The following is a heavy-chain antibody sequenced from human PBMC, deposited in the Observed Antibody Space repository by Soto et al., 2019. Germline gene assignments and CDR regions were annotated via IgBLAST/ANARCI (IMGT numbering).Heavy chain of an antibody. J-gene: IGHJ6*02. CDR2: ISYDGSNK. CDR3: AKGYSNYGSYGMDV. CDR1: GFTFSSYG. V-gene: IGHV3-30*18. Sequence: GGSLRLSCAASGFTFSSYGMHWVRQAPGKGLEWVAVISYDGSNKYYADSVKGRFTISRDNSKNTLYLQMNSLRAEDTAVYYCAKGYSNYGSYGMDVWGQGTTVTVSS. D-gene: IGHD4-4*01.